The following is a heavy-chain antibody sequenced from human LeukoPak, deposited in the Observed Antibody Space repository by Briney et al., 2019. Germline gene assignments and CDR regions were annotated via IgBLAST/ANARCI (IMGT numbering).Heavy chain of an antibody. V-gene: IGHV3-7*01. CDR1: GFTFSSYW. CDR3: GRDVVVPAARMAYFDY. D-gene: IGHD2-2*01. Sequence: GSLRLSCAASGFTFSSYWMSWVRQAPGKGLEWVANIKQDGSEKYYVDSVKGRFTISRDNAKNSLYLQMNSLRAEDTAVYYCGRDVVVPAARMAYFDYWGQGTLVTVSS. J-gene: IGHJ4*02. CDR2: IKQDGSEK.